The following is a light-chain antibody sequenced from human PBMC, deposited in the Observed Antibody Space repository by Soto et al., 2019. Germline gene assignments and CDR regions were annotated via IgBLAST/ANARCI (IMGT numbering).Light chain of an antibody. CDR3: QRRRVT. CDR1: QSVSSY. J-gene: IGKJ4*01. V-gene: IGKV3-11*01. CDR2: DAS. Sequence: EIVLTQSPATLSFSPGERATLSCRASQSVSSYLAWYQQKPGQAPRLLLYDASNRTTGIPSRFSGGGSGTGFTLTISSPGPEDFEVSYCQRRRVTFSRGTKVEIK.